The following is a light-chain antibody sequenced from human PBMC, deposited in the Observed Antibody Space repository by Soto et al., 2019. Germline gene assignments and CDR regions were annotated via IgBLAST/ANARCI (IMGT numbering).Light chain of an antibody. CDR3: SSYTSTSTYV. CDR2: EVT. V-gene: IGLV2-18*02. J-gene: IGLJ1*01. CDR1: SSDVGSYNL. Sequence: QSVLTQPPSVSGSPGQSFSISCPGTSSDVGSYNLFSWYQHPPGAAPKLIIYEVTKRPSGVPDRFAGSKSGNSASLTISGLQAEDEADYYCSSYTSTSTYVFGTGTKVTVL.